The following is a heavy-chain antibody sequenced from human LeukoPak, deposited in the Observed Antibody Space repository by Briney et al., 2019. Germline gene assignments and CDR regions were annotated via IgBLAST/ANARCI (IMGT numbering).Heavy chain of an antibody. D-gene: IGHD3-22*01. CDR3: ARDIYDSSGYYYGVRY. CDR1: GGTFSSYA. CDR2: IIPIFGTA. Sequence: SVKVTCKASGGTFSSYAISWVRQAPGQGLEWMGGIIPIFGTANYAQKFQGRVTITADKSTSTAYMELSSLRSEDTAVYYCARDIYDSSGYYYGVRYWGQGTLVTVSS. J-gene: IGHJ4*02. V-gene: IGHV1-69*06.